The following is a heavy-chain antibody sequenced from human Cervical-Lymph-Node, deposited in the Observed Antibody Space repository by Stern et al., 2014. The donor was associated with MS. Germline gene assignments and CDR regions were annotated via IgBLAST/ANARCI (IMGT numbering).Heavy chain of an antibody. CDR1: GGTFSNYA. J-gene: IGHJ1*01. V-gene: IGHV1-69*01. Sequence: MQLVQSGPEVKKPGSSVKVSCKASGGTFSNYAISWVRQAPGQGLGWMGGLIMIFDTANYAQKFQGRVTISADESTSTAYMELSSLRSEDTAVYYCARASERSGYYPDYFQYWGQGTPVTVSS. CDR3: ARASERSGYYPDYFQY. CDR2: LIMIFDTA. D-gene: IGHD3-22*01.